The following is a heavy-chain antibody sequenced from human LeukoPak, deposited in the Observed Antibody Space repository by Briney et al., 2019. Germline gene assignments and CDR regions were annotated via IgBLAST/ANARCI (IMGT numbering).Heavy chain of an antibody. V-gene: IGHV3-21*01. CDR3: ARDDYGSGSYYRYNWFDP. Sequence: GGSLRLSCAASGFTFNSYWMSWVRQAPGKGLEWVSSISSSSSYIYYADSVKGRFTISRDNAKNSLYLQMNSLRAEDTAVYYCARDDYGSGSYYRYNWFDPWGQGTLVTVSS. CDR2: ISSSSSYI. CDR1: GFTFNSYW. J-gene: IGHJ5*02. D-gene: IGHD3-10*01.